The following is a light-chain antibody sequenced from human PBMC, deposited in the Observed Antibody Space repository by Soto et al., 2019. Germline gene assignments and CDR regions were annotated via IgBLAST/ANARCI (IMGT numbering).Light chain of an antibody. CDR1: QSVSSN. J-gene: IGKJ2*01. CDR3: QQYNNGPPYP. V-gene: IGKV3-15*01. Sequence: EIVMTQSPATLSVSPGERATLSCRASQSVSSNLAWYQQKPGQAPRLLIYGASTRATGIPARFSGSGSGTEFTLTISSLQSEDFAVYYCQQYNNGPPYPFGQGTKVDIK. CDR2: GAS.